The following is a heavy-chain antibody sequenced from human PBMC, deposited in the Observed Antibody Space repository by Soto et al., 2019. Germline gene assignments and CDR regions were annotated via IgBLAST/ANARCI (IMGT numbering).Heavy chain of an antibody. D-gene: IGHD2-21*01. CDR1: GGGNLRDYR. V-gene: IGHV1-69*01. J-gene: IGHJ4*02. CDR3: ARGGDGYNFVAVY. CDR2: IIPKLGSA. Sequence: QVQLVQSGAEVKEPGSSVKVSCKASGGGNLRDYRTTWVRRAPGQGLEWMGGIIPKLGSANYAQNFQGRVTVTADESTNTVYMELRSLRSDDTAVYYCARGGDGYNFVAVYWGQATPVTVSS.